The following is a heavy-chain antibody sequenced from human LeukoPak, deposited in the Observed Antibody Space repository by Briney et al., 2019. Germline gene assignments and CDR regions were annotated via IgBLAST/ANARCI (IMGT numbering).Heavy chain of an antibody. CDR2: IYYSGST. CDR3: ARARRDGYTFNFDC. CDR1: GGSISSGGYY. J-gene: IGHJ4*02. V-gene: IGHV4-31*03. Sequence: SETLSLTCTVSGGSISSGGYYWSWIRQHPGKGLEWIGYIYYSGSTYYNPSLKSRVTISVDTSKNQFSLKLSSVTAADTAVYYCARARRDGYTFNFDCWGQGTLVTVSS. D-gene: IGHD5-24*01.